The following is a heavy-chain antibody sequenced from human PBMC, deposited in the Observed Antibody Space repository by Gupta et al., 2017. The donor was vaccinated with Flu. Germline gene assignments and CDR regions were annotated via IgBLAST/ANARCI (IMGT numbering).Heavy chain of an antibody. CDR2: IKEDGIKN. CDR1: GLPFSSYW. D-gene: IGHD2-2*01. J-gene: IGHJ4*02. V-gene: IGHV3-7*01. Sequence: EVQLVESGGGLVQRGGSLRLFCVASGLPFSSYWLSWVRQAPGKGLEWVTNIKEDGIKNYYVDSVKGRFAISRDNAKNSLYLQMNSLRAEDTAVYYCARDARTCSSIRCLLKGLLDYWGQGTLVTDSS. CDR3: ARDARTCSSIRCLLKGLLDY.